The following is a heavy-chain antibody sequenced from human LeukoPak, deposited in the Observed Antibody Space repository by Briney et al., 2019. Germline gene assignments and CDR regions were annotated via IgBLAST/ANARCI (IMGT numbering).Heavy chain of an antibody. J-gene: IGHJ5*02. D-gene: IGHD3-3*01. V-gene: IGHV1-69*13. CDR2: IIPIFGTA. CDR1: GGTFSSYA. CDR3: ARASFTIFGVVIDIHWFDP. Sequence: SVKVSCKASGGTFSSYAISWVRQAPGQGLEWMGGIIPIFGTANYARKFQGRVTITADESTSTAYMELSSLRSEDTAVYYCARASFTIFGVVIDIHWFDPWGQGTLVTVSS.